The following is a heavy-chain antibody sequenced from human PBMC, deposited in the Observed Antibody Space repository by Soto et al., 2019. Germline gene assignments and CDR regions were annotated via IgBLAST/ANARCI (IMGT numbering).Heavy chain of an antibody. D-gene: IGHD4-4*01. CDR3: AREGFSNYNNYYFDY. CDR1: GFIFSTYS. V-gene: IGHV3-21*01. CDR2: ISSRGSYK. Sequence: EVQLVESGGGLVKPGGSLRLSCAASGFIFSTYSMNWVRQAPGKGLAWASSISSRGSYKHYADSVKGRFAISRDNAKPSRYLQMNSLRAEDTAVYYCAREGFSNYNNYYFDYWCQGALVTVSS. J-gene: IGHJ4*02.